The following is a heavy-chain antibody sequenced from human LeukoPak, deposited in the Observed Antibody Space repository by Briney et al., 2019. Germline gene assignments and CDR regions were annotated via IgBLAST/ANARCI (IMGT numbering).Heavy chain of an antibody. Sequence: ASVKVSCKASGYTFTSYGISWVRQAPGQGLEWMGWISAYNGNTNYAQKLQGRVTMTTDTSTSTAYMELSSLRSEDTAVYYCARGPNYYGSGSYSDYWGQGTQVTVSS. V-gene: IGHV1-18*01. J-gene: IGHJ4*02. CDR3: ARGPNYYGSGSYSDY. CDR2: ISAYNGNT. D-gene: IGHD3-10*01. CDR1: GYTFTSYG.